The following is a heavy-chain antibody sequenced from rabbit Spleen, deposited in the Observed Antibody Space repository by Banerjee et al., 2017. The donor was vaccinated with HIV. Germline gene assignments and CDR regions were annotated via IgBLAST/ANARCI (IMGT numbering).Heavy chain of an antibody. CDR3: ARGPVSNGDGFDL. J-gene: IGHJ4*01. D-gene: IGHD6-1*01. Sequence: QEQLEESGGDLVKPEGSLTLTCTASGFSFSTGYWICWVRQAPGKGLEWIACIYAAGSSGSTYYASWAKGRFTISKTSSTTVTLQTTSLTAADTATYFCARGPVSNGDGFDLWGPGTLVTVS. CDR2: IYAAGSSGST. V-gene: IGHV1S45*01. CDR1: GFSFSTGYW.